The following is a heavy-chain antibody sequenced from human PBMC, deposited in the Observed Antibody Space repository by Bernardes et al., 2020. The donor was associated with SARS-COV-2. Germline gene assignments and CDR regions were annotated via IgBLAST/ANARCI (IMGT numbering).Heavy chain of an antibody. D-gene: IGHD2-15*01. J-gene: IGHJ1*01. Sequence: GGSLRLSCTASGFTFGDYAMSWVRQAPGKGLEWVGFIRSKAYGGTTEYAASVKGRFTISRDDSKSIAYLQMNSLKTEDTAVYYCTRDPPYCSGGSCSEYFQHWGQGTLVTVSS. CDR1: GFTFGDYA. CDR3: TRDPPYCSGGSCSEYFQH. CDR2: IRSKAYGGTT. V-gene: IGHV3-49*04.